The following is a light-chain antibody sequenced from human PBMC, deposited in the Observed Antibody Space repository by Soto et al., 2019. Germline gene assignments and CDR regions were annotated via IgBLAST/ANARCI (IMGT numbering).Light chain of an antibody. CDR1: SSDVGGYKY. CDR2: EVS. CDR3: GSYTSSLYV. V-gene: IGLV2-14*01. Sequence: QSALTQPASVSGSHGQSITISCTGTSSDVGGYKYVSWYQQHPGKAPKLMIYEVSDRPSGVSDRFSGSKSGNTASLTISGLQAEDEADYYFGSYTSSLYVFGTGTKLTVL. J-gene: IGLJ1*01.